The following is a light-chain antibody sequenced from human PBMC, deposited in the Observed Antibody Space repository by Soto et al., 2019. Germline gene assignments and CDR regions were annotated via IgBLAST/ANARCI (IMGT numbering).Light chain of an antibody. Sequence: QSALTQPPSVSGAPGQRVTISCTGSSSNIGAGYDVHWYQQLPGTAPKLLIYGNSNRPSRVPDRFSGSKSGTSASLAITGLQAEDEADYYCQSYDSSLSGSEVFGTGTKVTVL. J-gene: IGLJ1*01. CDR3: QSYDSSLSGSEV. CDR2: GNS. V-gene: IGLV1-40*01. CDR1: SSNIGAGYD.